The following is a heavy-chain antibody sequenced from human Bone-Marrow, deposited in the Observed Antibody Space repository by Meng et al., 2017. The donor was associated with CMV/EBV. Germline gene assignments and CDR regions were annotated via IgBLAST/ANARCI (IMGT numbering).Heavy chain of an antibody. D-gene: IGHD2-21*02. V-gene: IGHV3-11*04. CDR1: GFTFSDYY. Sequence: GESLKISCAASGFTFSDYYMSWIRQAPGKGLEWVSYISSSGSTIYYADSVKGRFTISRDNAKNSLYLQMNSLRAEDTAVYYCARANRGDHLGTWGQGTLVTVSS. CDR3: ARANRGDHLGT. J-gene: IGHJ5*02. CDR2: ISSSGSTI.